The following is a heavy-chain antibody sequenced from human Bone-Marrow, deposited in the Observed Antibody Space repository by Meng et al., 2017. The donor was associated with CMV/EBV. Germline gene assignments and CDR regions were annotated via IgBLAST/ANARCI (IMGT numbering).Heavy chain of an antibody. Sequence: CVGHSCAASGFTVSSSYKSWVRQAPGRGLEWVSVINSDGSTYYADSVKGRFTISRDNSKNTLYLQMNSLRAEDTAVYYCARAPLVSPWGQGTLVTVSS. CDR2: INSDGST. J-gene: IGHJ5*02. CDR3: ARAPLVSP. CDR1: GFTVSSSY. V-gene: IGHV3-53*01.